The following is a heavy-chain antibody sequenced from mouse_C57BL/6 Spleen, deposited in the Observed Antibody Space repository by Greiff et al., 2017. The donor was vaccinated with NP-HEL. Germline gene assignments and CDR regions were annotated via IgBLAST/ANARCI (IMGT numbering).Heavy chain of an antibody. CDR1: GYSITSGYY. CDR3: ARGYYWYFDV. CDR2: ISYDGSN. J-gene: IGHJ1*03. Sequence: DVQLQESGPGLVKPSQSLSLTCSVTGYSITSGYYWNWIRQFPGNKLEWMGYISYDGSNNYNPSLKNRISITRDTSKNQFFLKLNSVTTEDTATYYCARGYYWYFDVWGTGTTVTVSS. V-gene: IGHV3-6*01.